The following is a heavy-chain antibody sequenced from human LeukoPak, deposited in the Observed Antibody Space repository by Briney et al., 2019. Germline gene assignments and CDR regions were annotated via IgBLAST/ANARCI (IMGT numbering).Heavy chain of an antibody. CDR1: GYTFTGYY. CDR2: INPNSGGT. J-gene: IGHJ4*02. CDR3: AKDLKSGVVITYGY. D-gene: IGHD3-3*01. V-gene: IGHV1-2*02. Sequence: ASVKVSCKASGYTFTGYYMHWVRQAPGQGLEWMGWINPNSGGTNYAQKFQGRVTMTRDTSISTAYMELSRLRSDDTAVYYCAKDLKSGVVITYGYWGQGTLVTVSS.